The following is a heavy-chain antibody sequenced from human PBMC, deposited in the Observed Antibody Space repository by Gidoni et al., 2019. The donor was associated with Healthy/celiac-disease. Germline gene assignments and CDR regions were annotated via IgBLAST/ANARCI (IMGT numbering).Heavy chain of an antibody. V-gene: IGHV1-46*01. CDR1: GYTFTSYY. J-gene: IGHJ4*02. CDR2: INTSGGST. CDR3: ARDPAASGRLDY. Sequence: QVQLVQSGAEVKKPGASVKVSCKASGYTFTSYYMHWVRQAPGQWLEWMGIINTSGGSTSYAQKFQGRVTMTRDTSTSTVYMELRSLRSEDTAVYYCARDPAASGRLDYWGQGTLVTVSS. D-gene: IGHD1-26*01.